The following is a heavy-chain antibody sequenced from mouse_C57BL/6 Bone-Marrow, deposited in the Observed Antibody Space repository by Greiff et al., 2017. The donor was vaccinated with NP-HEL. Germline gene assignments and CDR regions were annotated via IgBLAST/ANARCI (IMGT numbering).Heavy chain of an antibody. J-gene: IGHJ3*01. CDR3: ARGGSYYYGLFAY. D-gene: IGHD1-1*01. CDR1: GYTFTSYW. CDR2: IYPGSGST. V-gene: IGHV1-55*01. Sequence: QVQLQQPGAELVKPGASVKMSCKASGYTFTSYWITWVKQRPGQGLEWIGDIYPGSGSTNYNEKFKSKATLTVDTSSSAAYMQLSSLTSEDSAVYYCARGGSYYYGLFAYWGQGTLVTVSA.